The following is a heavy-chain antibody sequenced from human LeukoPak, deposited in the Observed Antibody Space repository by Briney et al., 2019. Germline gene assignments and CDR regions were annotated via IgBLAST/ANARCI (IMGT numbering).Heavy chain of an antibody. D-gene: IGHD2/OR15-2a*01. CDR3: TRIRHCDSTYCPDAFDI. CDR1: GFPFSNYA. J-gene: IGHJ3*02. V-gene: IGHV3-23*01. Sequence: PGGSLRLSCAASGFPFSNYAMSWVRRPPGRGLGGVSALTASSGSTYSADSVKGRFTISRDNSKNTLYLQMDSLRAEDAAVYYCTRIRHCDSTYCPDAFDIWGQGTVTVSS. CDR2: LTASSGST.